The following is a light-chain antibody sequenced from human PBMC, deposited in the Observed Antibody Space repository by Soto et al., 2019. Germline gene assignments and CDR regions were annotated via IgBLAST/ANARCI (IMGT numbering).Light chain of an antibody. CDR2: GAS. CDR3: QQYSSWPLT. CDR1: QSVSNN. Sequence: EIVMTQSPATLSVSPGERPTLSCRASQSVSNNLAWYQQKPGQAPRLLIYGASTRATGIPARLSGSGSGTEFTLTISSPQSEDSAVYYCQQYSSWPLTFGGGTKVEIK. J-gene: IGKJ4*01. V-gene: IGKV3-15*01.